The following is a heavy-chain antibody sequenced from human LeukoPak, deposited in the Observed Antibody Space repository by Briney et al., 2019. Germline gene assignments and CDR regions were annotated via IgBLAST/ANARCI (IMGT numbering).Heavy chain of an antibody. D-gene: IGHD6-6*01. Sequence: PGGSLRLSCAASGFTFSSFAMSWVRQAPGKGLEWVSSIVSRGDTTYYADSVKGRSTISRDNSRNTLFLQMNSLRAEDTAVYYCATRRSYYFDYWGQGTLVTVSS. CDR3: ATRRSYYFDY. V-gene: IGHV3-23*01. CDR1: GFTFSSFA. CDR2: IVSRGDTT. J-gene: IGHJ4*02.